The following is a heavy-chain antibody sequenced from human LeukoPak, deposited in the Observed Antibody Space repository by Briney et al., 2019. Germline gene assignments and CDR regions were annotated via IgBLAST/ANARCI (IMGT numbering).Heavy chain of an antibody. V-gene: IGHV4-59*12. CDR1: GGSISSYY. Sequence: PSETLSLTCTVSGGSISSYYWSWLRQPPGKGLEWIGYIYYSGSTNYNPSLKRRVTISVDTSKSQFSLKLSSVTAADTAVYYCAREVGYASGSYYWGQGTLVTVSS. D-gene: IGHD3-10*01. CDR3: AREVGYASGSYY. CDR2: IYYSGST. J-gene: IGHJ4*02.